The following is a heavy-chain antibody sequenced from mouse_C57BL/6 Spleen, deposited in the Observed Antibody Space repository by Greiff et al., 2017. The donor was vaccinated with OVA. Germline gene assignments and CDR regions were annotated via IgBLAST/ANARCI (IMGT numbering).Heavy chain of an antibody. CDR2: IYPRDGST. CDR3: ARLLQTGSGYYFDY. CDR1: GYTFTDHT. V-gene: IGHV1-78*01. D-gene: IGHD3-1*01. Sequence: VQLQQSDAELVKPGASVKISCKVSGYTFTDHTIHWMKQRPEQGLEWIGYIYPRDGSTKYNEKFKGKATLTADKSSSTANRQRNSLTSEDSAVYFCARLLQTGSGYYFDYWGQGTTLTVSS. J-gene: IGHJ2*01.